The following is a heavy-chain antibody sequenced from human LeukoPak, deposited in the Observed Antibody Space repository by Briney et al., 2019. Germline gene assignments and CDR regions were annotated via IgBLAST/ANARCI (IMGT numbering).Heavy chain of an antibody. CDR2: ISSSGSTI. D-gene: IGHD6-13*01. CDR1: GFTFSSYE. V-gene: IGHV3-48*03. CDR3: AREGFAGYSSSWYDY. Sequence: PGGSLRLSCAASGFTFSSYEMNWVRQAPGKGLEWVPYISSSGSTIYYADSVKGRFTISRDNAKNSLYLQMNSLRAEDTAVYYCAREGFAGYSSSWYDYWGQGTLVTVSS. J-gene: IGHJ4*02.